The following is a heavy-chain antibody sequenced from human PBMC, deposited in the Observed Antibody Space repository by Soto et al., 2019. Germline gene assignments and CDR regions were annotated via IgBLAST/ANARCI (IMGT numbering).Heavy chain of an antibody. V-gene: IGHV3-73*02. Sequence: EVQLVESGGGLVQPGGSLKLSCAASGFTFSGSAMHWVRQASGKGLEWVGRIRSKANSYATAYAASVKGRFTISRDDSKNTAYLQMNSLKTEDTAVYYCTRVILPDLMSYGMDVWGQGTTVTVSS. D-gene: IGHD3-9*01. CDR1: GFTFSGSA. CDR3: TRVILPDLMSYGMDV. J-gene: IGHJ6*02. CDR2: IRSKANSYAT.